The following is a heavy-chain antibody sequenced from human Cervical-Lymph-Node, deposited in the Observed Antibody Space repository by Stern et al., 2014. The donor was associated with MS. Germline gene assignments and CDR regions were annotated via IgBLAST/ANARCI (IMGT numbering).Heavy chain of an antibody. CDR1: GFIVSKNY. J-gene: IGHJ3*01. CDR2: IYTDGRT. Sequence: EDQLVESGGGLIQPGGSLRLSCAAPGFIVSKNYMSWVRQAPGKGLEWVSLIYTDGRTYYGGSVKGRFTISRDSSKKKLFLQMTSLRAEDTAMYYCARAIFGVNTAAMAPDAFDSWGQGTMVTVSS. D-gene: IGHD3-3*01. V-gene: IGHV3-53*01. CDR3: ARAIFGVNTAAMAPDAFDS.